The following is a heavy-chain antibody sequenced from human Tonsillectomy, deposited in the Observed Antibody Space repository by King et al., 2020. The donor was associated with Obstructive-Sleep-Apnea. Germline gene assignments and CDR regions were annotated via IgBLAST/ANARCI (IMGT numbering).Heavy chain of an antibody. J-gene: IGHJ6*02. D-gene: IGHD3-10*01. Sequence: VQLVESGGGLVQPGGSLRLSCAASAFTFSSYSMNWVRQAPGKGLEWVSYISSSSSTIYYADSVKGRFTISRDNAKNSLYLQMNSLRAEDTAVYYCARGGALGSAYYYYGMDVWGQGTTVTVSS. V-gene: IGHV3-48*04. CDR2: ISSSSSTI. CDR1: AFTFSSYS. CDR3: ARGGALGSAYYYYGMDV.